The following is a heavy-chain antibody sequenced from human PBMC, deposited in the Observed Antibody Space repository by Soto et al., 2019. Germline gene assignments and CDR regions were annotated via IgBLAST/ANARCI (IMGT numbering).Heavy chain of an antibody. J-gene: IGHJ5*02. CDR3: ASGLRGIGAAGAVAWFDP. Sequence: QVQLQQWGAGLLKPSETLSLTCAVSGGSFSGYYWSWIRQPPGKGLEWVGEIHHSGSTNYNPSLKRRVTISVDTSKNQFSLKLNSVTAADTAVYYCASGLRGIGAAGAVAWFDPWGQGTLVTVSS. D-gene: IGHD6-13*01. V-gene: IGHV4-34*01. CDR2: IHHSGST. CDR1: GGSFSGYY.